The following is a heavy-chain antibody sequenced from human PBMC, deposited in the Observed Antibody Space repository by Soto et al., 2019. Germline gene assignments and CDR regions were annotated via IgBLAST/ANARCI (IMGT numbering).Heavy chain of an antibody. Sequence: QEQLVQSAAEVKKPGASVKVSCMTPGYTFNDYEINWVRQATGQGLEWIGWMNPNSGETGYAQRFQGRVTMTTSSSLSTAYLELSSLTSDDTAVYYCARIAMPARPRWYNWFDPWGQGTLVTVSS. CDR1: GYTFNDYE. CDR3: ARIAMPARPRWYNWFDP. D-gene: IGHD2-2*01. CDR2: MNPNSGET. V-gene: IGHV1-8*02. J-gene: IGHJ5*02.